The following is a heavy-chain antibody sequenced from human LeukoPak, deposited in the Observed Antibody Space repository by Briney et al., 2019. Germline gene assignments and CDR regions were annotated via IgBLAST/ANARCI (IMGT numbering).Heavy chain of an antibody. CDR2: ISSTSTYI. Sequence: PGGSLRLSCAASGFTFSGYSMNWVRQAPGEGLEWVSSISSTSTYIYYADSVRGRFTLSRDNAKNSLYLKMNSLRAEDTAVYYCAREQPFIVNVPGTQADYWGQGTLVTVSS. CDR1: GFTFSGYS. J-gene: IGHJ4*02. V-gene: IGHV3-21*01. CDR3: AREQPFIVNVPGTQADY. D-gene: IGHD1/OR15-1a*01.